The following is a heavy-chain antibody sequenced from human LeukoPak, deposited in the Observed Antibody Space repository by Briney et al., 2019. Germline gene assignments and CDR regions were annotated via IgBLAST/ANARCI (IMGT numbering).Heavy chain of an antibody. V-gene: IGHV6-1*01. CDR1: GDNVSSNSAT. D-gene: IGHD3-22*01. CDR2: TYYRSKWSN. Sequence: SQTLSLTCGVSGDNVSSNSATWNWIRQSPSRGLEWLGRTYYRSKWSNDYAVSVKSRITINPDTSKNQFSLQLNSVTPEDTAVYYCARGIAVSTGYYYVVYWGQGTLVTVSS. CDR3: ARGIAVSTGYYYVVY. J-gene: IGHJ4*02.